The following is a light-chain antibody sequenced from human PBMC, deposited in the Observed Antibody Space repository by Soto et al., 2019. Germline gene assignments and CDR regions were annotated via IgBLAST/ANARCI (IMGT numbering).Light chain of an antibody. CDR1: QSVSSTY. Sequence: GVSQSPCTLSLSTGERATLSCRASQSVSSTYLAWYQHKPGQAPRLLIYGASSRATGIPDRFSGSGSGTDFTLNISRLEPEDFAVYYCHQSGSSPYTFGQGTKVAIK. V-gene: IGKV3-20*01. CDR2: GAS. CDR3: HQSGSSPYT. J-gene: IGKJ2*01.